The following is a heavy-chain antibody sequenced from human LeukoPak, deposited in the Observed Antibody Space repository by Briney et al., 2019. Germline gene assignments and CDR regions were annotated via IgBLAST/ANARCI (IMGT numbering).Heavy chain of an antibody. J-gene: IGHJ6*02. CDR1: GYTFTSYD. D-gene: IGHD2-8*01. CDR3: ARVLVYVYGMDV. Sequence: SVKVSCKASGYTFTSYDINWVRQAPGQGLEWMGGIIPIFGTANYAQKFQGRVTITADESTSTAYMELSSLRSEDTAVYYCARVLVYVYGMDVWGQGTTVTVSS. CDR2: IIPIFGTA. V-gene: IGHV1-69*13.